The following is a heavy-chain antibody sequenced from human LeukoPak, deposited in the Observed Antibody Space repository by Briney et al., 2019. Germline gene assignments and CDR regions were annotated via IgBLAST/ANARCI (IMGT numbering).Heavy chain of an antibody. CDR1: GFTFSSCA. CDR3: GRWAPYSSSWYFDY. Sequence: GGSLRLSCAASGFTFSSCAMQWVRQAPGKGLERVAVISYDGSNKYYADSVKGRFTISRDNSKNTLYLQMNSLRAEVTAVYYCGRWAPYSSSWYFDYWGQGTLVTVSS. D-gene: IGHD6-13*01. CDR2: ISYDGSNK. V-gene: IGHV3-30*04. J-gene: IGHJ4*02.